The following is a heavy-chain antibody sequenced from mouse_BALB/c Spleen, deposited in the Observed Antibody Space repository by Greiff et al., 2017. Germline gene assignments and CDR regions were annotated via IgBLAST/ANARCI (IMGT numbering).Heavy chain of an antibody. Sequence: VQLQQSGAELVRPGALVKLSCKASGFNIKDYYMHWVKQRPEQGLEWIGWIDPENGNTIYDPKFQGKASITADTSSNTAYLQLSSLTSEDTAVYYCARRVYGNYVDYAMDYWGQGTSVTVSS. CDR1: GFNIKDYY. J-gene: IGHJ4*01. CDR3: ARRVYGNYVDYAMDY. CDR2: IDPENGNT. V-gene: IGHV14-1*02. D-gene: IGHD2-1*01.